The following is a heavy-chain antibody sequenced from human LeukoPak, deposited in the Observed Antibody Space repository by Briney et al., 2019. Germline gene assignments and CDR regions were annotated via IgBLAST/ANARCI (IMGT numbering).Heavy chain of an antibody. CDR1: GFTSSTFG. J-gene: IGHJ4*02. CDR2: TRPDADNK. CDR3: AKGVSEWGNLGN. V-gene: IGHV3-30*02. Sequence: GGSLRLSCAASGFTSSTFGMYWVRQAPDKGLEWVAFTRPDADNKYYSDSVRGRFTISRDNPKNTLYLQMNSLRVGDTALYFCAKGVSEWGNLGNWGQGTLVTVSS. D-gene: IGHD7-27*01.